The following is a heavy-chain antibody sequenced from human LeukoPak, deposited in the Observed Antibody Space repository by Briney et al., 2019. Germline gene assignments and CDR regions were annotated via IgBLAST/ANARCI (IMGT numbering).Heavy chain of an antibody. CDR3: ARAVGATSAEIFDY. Sequence: GGSLRLSCAASGFTFSSYGMHWVRQAPGKGLEWVAVISYDGSNKYYADSVKGRFTISRDNSKNTLYLQMNSLRAEDTAVYYCARAVGATSAEIFDYWGQGTLVTVSS. V-gene: IGHV3-30*03. CDR2: ISYDGSNK. CDR1: GFTFSSYG. J-gene: IGHJ4*02. D-gene: IGHD1-26*01.